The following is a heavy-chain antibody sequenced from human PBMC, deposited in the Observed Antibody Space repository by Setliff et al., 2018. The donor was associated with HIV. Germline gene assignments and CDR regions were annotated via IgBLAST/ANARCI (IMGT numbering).Heavy chain of an antibody. CDR3: ARDSAAWVTELGILGY. J-gene: IGHJ4*02. D-gene: IGHD3-3*01. CDR1: GYTFPDYY. V-gene: IGHV1-2*06. Sequence: ASVKVSCKTSGYTFPDYYLHWVRRAPGQGLEWMGRISPNSSGTNYAQKFQGRVTMTRDTSINTVYMELSSLRSDDTAVYYCARDSAAWVTELGILGYWGQGTLVTVSS. CDR2: ISPNSSGT.